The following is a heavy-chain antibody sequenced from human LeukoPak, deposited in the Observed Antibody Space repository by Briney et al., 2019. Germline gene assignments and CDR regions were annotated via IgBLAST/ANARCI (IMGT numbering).Heavy chain of an antibody. V-gene: IGHV4-59*01. CDR2: VYYSGST. Sequence: PSETLSLTCTVSGGSISSYLWSWIRQPPGKGLEWIGYVYYSGSTNYNPSLKSRVTISVDTSKKQFSLKLSSATAADTAVYYCARVLDLSKRGLDAFDIWGQGTMVTVSS. CDR1: GGSISSYL. D-gene: IGHD3-16*01. CDR3: ARVLDLSKRGLDAFDI. J-gene: IGHJ3*02.